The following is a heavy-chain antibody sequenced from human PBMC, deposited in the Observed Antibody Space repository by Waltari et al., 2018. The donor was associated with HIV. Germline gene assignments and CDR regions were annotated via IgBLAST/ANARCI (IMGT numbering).Heavy chain of an antibody. CDR2: MYYVGST. D-gene: IGHD3-3*01. CDR1: GGPLTSSESY. J-gene: IGHJ4*02. Sequence: QLQLQESGPGLVPPSETLSLTCTVSGGPLTSSESYSGWIRQPPGNGLEWIGNMYYVGSTYNNPPLKSRVTISVDTSKNQFSLKLDSVTAADTAVYFCARQVRGHGFLANLYYFDFWGQGALVTVSS. V-gene: IGHV4-39*01. CDR3: ARQVRGHGFLANLYYFDF.